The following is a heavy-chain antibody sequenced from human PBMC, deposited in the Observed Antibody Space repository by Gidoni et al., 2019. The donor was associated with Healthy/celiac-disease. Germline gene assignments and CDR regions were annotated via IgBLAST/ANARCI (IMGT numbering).Heavy chain of an antibody. J-gene: IGHJ5*02. CDR3: AKGFLSAAAGPEGNWFDP. Sequence: QVQLVESGGGVVQPGRSLRLSCAASGFTFSSYGMHWVRQAPGKGLEWVAVISYDGSNKYYADSVKGRFTISRDNSKNTLYLQMNSLRAEDTAVYYCAKGFLSAAAGPEGNWFDPWGQGTLVTVSS. CDR1: GFTFSSYG. V-gene: IGHV3-30*18. D-gene: IGHD6-13*01. CDR2: ISYDGSNK.